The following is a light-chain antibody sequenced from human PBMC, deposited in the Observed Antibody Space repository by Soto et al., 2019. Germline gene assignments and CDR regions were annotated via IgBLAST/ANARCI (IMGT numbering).Light chain of an antibody. CDR2: ASD. J-gene: IGLJ3*02. V-gene: IGLV1-44*01. CDR1: GSNIGSNP. CDR3: TARDDSLNGRV. Sequence: QSVLPQPPSASGTPGQRGSITCSGGGSNIGSNPVNWYQLLPGTAPKLLFFASDQRPSGVPDRLYGSKSDTSASRAIRVLQSEDETDYDGTARDDSLNGRVFGGGTQVPV.